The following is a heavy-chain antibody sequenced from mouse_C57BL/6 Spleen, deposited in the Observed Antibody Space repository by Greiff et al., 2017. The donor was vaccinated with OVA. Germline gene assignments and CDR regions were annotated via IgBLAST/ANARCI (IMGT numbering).Heavy chain of an antibody. D-gene: IGHD1-1*01. J-gene: IGHJ1*03. CDR3: ARVYYGSSHWYFDV. V-gene: IGHV5-4*03. CDR1: GFTFSSYA. CDR2: ISDGGSYT. Sequence: EVMLVESGGGLVKPGGSLKLSCAASGFTFSSYAMSWVRQTPAKRLEWVATISDGGSYTYYPDNVKGRFTISRDNAKNNLYLQMSHLKSEDTAMYYCARVYYGSSHWYFDVWGTGTTGTVSS.